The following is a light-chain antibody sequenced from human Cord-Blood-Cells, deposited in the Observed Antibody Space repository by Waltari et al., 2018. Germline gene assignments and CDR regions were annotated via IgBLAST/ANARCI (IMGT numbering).Light chain of an antibody. CDR2: AAS. J-gene: IGKJ4*01. CDR1: PSISSY. Sequence: DIQMTQSPSSLSASVGDRVPITCRASPSISSYLNWYQQKPGKAPKLLIYAASSLQSGVPSSFSGSGSGTDFTLTISSLQPEDFATYYCQQSYSTPLTFGGGTKVEIK. V-gene: IGKV1-39*01. CDR3: QQSYSTPLT.